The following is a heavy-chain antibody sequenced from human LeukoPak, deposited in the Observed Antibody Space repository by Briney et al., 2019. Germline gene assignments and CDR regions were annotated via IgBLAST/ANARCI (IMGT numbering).Heavy chain of an antibody. V-gene: IGHV5-51*01. CDR2: IYSGDSDT. CDR1: GYSFANYW. Sequence: GESLKISCKGSGYSFANYWIAWVRQMPGKGLEWVGIIYSGDSDTRYSPSFQGQVTISADKSISTAYLQWSNLKASDTAMYYCARQGCSTSSCYGNYHYYMDVWGKGTTVTVSS. CDR3: ARQGCSTSSCYGNYHYYMDV. D-gene: IGHD2-2*01. J-gene: IGHJ6*03.